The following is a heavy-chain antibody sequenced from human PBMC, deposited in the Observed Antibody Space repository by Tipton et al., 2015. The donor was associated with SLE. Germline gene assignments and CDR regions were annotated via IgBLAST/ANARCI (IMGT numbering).Heavy chain of an antibody. J-gene: IGHJ3*02. D-gene: IGHD3-16*01. CDR2: SYYSGST. CDR3: ARDPRLNAFDI. Sequence: TLSLTCTVSGGSISSYYWSWIRQPPGKGLEWMGYSYYSGSTNYNPSLGSRVTISVDTSKNQFSLKLSSVTAADTAVYYCARDPRLNAFDIWGQGTMGTVSS. V-gene: IGHV4-59*01. CDR1: GGSISSYY.